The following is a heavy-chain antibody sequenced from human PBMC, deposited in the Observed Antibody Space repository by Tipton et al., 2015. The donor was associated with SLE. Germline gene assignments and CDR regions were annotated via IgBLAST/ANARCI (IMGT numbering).Heavy chain of an antibody. CDR3: AKGVGPAAGPMDV. CDR2: ISYDGSNK. CDR1: GFTFSSYG. D-gene: IGHD6-13*01. V-gene: IGHV3-30*18. J-gene: IGHJ6*02. Sequence: SLRLSCAASGFTFSSYGMHWVRQAPGKGLEWVAVISYDGSNKYYADSVKGRFTISRDNSKNTLYLQMNSLRPEDTAVYYCAKGVGPAAGPMDVWGQGTTVTVSS.